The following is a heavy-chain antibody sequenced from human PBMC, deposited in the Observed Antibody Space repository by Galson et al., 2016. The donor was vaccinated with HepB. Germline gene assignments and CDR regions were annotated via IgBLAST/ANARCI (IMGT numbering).Heavy chain of an antibody. V-gene: IGHV3-30-3*01. CDR1: GFTFSSYA. CDR3: ARDLRGQGGV. CDR2: IPYDGSNK. Sequence: SLRLSCAASGFTFSSYAMHWVRQAPGKGLEWVAVIPYDGSNKYYADSVKGRFTISRDNSKNMLYLQMNSLGAEDTAMYYCARDLRGQGGVWGKGTTVTVSS. D-gene: IGHD3-10*01. J-gene: IGHJ6*04.